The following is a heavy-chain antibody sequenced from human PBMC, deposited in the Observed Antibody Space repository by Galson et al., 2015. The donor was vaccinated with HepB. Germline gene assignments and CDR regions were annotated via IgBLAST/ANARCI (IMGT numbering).Heavy chain of an antibody. D-gene: IGHD2-21*02. CDR1: GYTFTSYY. CDR2: INPSGGST. Sequence: SVKVSCKASGYTFTSYYMHWVRQAPGQGLEWMGIINPSGGSTSYAQKFQGRVTMTRDTSTSTVYMELSSLGSEDTAVYYCARGRLAYCGGDCYSFDYWGQGTLVTVSS. CDR3: ARGRLAYCGGDCYSFDY. V-gene: IGHV1-46*01. J-gene: IGHJ4*02.